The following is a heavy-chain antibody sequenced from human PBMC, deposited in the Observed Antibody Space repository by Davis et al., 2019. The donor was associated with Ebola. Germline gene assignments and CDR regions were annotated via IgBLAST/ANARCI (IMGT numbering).Heavy chain of an antibody. V-gene: IGHV3-74*01. Sequence: GESLKISCAASGFTFSRYWMHWVRQAPGKGLVWVSRISTDVSSTSYADSVKGRFTISRDNAKNTLYLQMNSPRAEDTAVYYCARDRYSSSWLQGFDPWGQGTLVTVSS. D-gene: IGHD6-13*01. CDR1: GFTFSRYW. CDR3: ARDRYSSSWLQGFDP. CDR2: ISTDVSST. J-gene: IGHJ5*02.